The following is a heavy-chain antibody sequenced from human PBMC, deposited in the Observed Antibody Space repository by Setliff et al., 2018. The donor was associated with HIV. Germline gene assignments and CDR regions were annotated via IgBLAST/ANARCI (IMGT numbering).Heavy chain of an antibody. V-gene: IGHV1-69*01. Sequence: KVSCKASGGTFSNYRINWVRQAPGQSLEWMGGIIPALGTANYAQKFQGRVTSTADESTRTVYMEVSSLRSEDTAVYYCARDAGYSGYVLDYWGQGTLVTVSS. CDR2: IIPALGTA. CDR3: ARDAGYSGYVLDY. J-gene: IGHJ4*02. D-gene: IGHD5-12*01. CDR1: GGTFSNYR.